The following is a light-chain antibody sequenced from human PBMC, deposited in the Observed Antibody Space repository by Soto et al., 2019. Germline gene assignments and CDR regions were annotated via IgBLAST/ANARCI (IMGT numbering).Light chain of an antibody. CDR2: VSD. CDR1: RSNIGSSN. J-gene: IGLJ1*01. V-gene: IGLV1-44*01. CDR3: AVWDDSLKAYI. Sequence: QSALTQPPSASGAPGQRVTISCSGSRSNIGSSNVNWFQQFPGAAPKLIITVSDQRPSGVPDRFFGSKSGTSGSLAISGLQSEDEADYYCAVWDDSLKAYICGAGTKVTVL.